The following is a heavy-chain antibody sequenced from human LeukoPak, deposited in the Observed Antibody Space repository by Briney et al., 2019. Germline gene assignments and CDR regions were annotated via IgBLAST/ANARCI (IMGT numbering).Heavy chain of an antibody. CDR2: ISGSGGST. Sequence: GVSLRLSCAASGFTFSSYAMSWVRQAPGKGLEWVSAISGSGGSTYYADSVKGRFTISRDNAKNSLYLQMNSLRAEDTAVYYCARDRRQFDYWGQGTLVTVSS. V-gene: IGHV3-23*01. J-gene: IGHJ4*02. CDR3: ARDRRQFDY. CDR1: GFTFSSYA.